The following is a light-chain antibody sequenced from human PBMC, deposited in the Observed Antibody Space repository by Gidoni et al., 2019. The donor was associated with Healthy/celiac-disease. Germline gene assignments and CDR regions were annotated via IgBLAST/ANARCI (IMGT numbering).Light chain of an antibody. CDR3: QQYYSSPRWT. CDR1: QSVLYSSNNKNY. CDR2: WAS. J-gene: IGKJ1*01. V-gene: IGKV4-1*01. Sequence: DIVRTQSPDSLAVSRGERATINCKSSQSVLYSSNNKNYLAWYQQKPGQPPKLLIYWASTRESGVPDRFSGSGSGTDFTLTISSLQAEDVAVYYCQQYYSSPRWTFGQGTKVELK.